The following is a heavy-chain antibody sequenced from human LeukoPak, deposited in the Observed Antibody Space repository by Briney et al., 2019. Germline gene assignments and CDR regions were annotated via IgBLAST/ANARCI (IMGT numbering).Heavy chain of an antibody. CDR3: AGVPRANSSSWYIWFDP. J-gene: IGHJ5*02. V-gene: IGHV4-59*01. CDR2: IYYSGST. D-gene: IGHD6-13*01. CDR1: GGSISSYY. Sequence: SETLSLTCTVSGGSISSYYWSWVRQPPGKGLEWIGYIYYSGSTNYNPSLKSRVTISVDTSKNQFSLKLSSVTAADTAVYYCAGVPRANSSSWYIWFDPWGQGTLVTVSS.